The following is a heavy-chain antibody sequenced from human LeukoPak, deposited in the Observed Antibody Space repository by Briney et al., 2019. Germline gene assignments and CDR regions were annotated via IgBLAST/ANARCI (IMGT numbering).Heavy chain of an antibody. CDR3: AREPYYPSSYYYYMDV. D-gene: IGHD3-10*01. CDR2: IYSGGST. V-gene: IGHV3-53*01. J-gene: IGHJ6*03. CDR1: GFTVSSNY. Sequence: PGGSLRLSCAASGFTVSSNYMSWVRQAPGKGLEWVSVIYSGGSTYYADSVKGRFTISRDNSKNTLYLQMNRLRAEDTAVYYCAREPYYPSSYYYYMDVWGKGTTVTVSS.